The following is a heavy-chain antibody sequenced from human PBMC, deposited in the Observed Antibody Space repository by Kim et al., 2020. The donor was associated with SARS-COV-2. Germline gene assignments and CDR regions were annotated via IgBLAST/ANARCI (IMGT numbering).Heavy chain of an antibody. CDR3: ATSHGYGDYLTHWFDL. Sequence: ASVKVSCKVSGYTLTELSMHWVRQAPGKGLEWMGGFDPEAGETIYAQKVQGRVTMTEDTSTGTAYMELSSLRSEDTAVYYCATSHGYGDYLTHWFDLWGRGTLLTVSS. CDR1: GYTLTELS. D-gene: IGHD4-17*01. J-gene: IGHJ5*02. V-gene: IGHV1-24*01. CDR2: FDPEAGET.